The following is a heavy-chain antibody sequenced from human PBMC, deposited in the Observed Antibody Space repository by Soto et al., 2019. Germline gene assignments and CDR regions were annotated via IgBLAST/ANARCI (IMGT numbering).Heavy chain of an antibody. J-gene: IGHJ5*02. CDR1: DGHTSIGGYS. CDR3: ARLILVVRGVSLGWFDP. Sequence: PSETLSVTCAVSDGHTSIGGYSWRWIRQPPGKGLEWIGYIYHSGSTYYNPSLKSRVTISVDRSKNQFSLKLRSVTAADTAVYYCARLILVVRGVSLGWFDPWGQGTMVTVSS. CDR2: IYHSGST. D-gene: IGHD3-10*01. V-gene: IGHV4-30-2*01.